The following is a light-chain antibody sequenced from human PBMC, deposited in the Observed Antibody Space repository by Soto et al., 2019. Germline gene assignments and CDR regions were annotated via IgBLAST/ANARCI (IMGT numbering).Light chain of an antibody. J-gene: IGKJ5*01. V-gene: IGKV1-33*01. CDR2: AAS. CDR1: QDITNF. Sequence: DIQMTQSPSSLSASVGDRVTITCQASQDITNFLNWYQQKPGKAPKLLIDAASSLQSGVPSRFSGSGSRTYFPSTISSLQPEDIATYYCQQYDILLTFGQGTRLEIK. CDR3: QQYDILLT.